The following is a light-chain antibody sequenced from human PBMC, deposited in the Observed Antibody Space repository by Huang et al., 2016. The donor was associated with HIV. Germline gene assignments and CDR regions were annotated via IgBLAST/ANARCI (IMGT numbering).Light chain of an antibody. V-gene: IGKV3D-15*01. CDR2: DTS. CDR1: QNVRNN. Sequence: EIKMTQSPATLSVSPGGRVTLSCRASQNVRNNLAWYQQKTGQAPRLLLYDTSTRASGIAARFSGSGSGTEFTLTISGLQSEDVAIYYCQQYDKWPPGLTFGGGTKVEI. CDR3: QQYDKWPPGLT. J-gene: IGKJ4*01.